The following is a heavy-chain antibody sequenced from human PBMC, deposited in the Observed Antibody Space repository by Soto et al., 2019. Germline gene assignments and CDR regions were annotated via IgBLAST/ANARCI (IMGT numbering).Heavy chain of an antibody. CDR1: RFIFSDYA. Sequence: DVQLLESGGGLVQPGGSLTLSCAASRFIFSDYAMNWVRQAPGKGLEGVSSIGGGNTDRYYADSVKGRFIISRDNSKNTMYLQMNSLRYDDTAVYYCAKDAVSYNGKWDWFDSWGQGTLVTVSS. CDR3: AKDAVSYNGKWDWFDS. J-gene: IGHJ5*01. CDR2: IGGGNTDR. V-gene: IGHV3-23*01. D-gene: IGHD1-26*01.